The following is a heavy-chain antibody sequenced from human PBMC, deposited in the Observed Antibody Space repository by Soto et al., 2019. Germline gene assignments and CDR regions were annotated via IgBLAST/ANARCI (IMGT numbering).Heavy chain of an antibody. CDR3: AKDRAILWFGSPQYYYGMDV. CDR2: ISYDGSNK. CDR1: GFTFSSYG. J-gene: IGHJ6*02. V-gene: IGHV3-30*18. Sequence: GGSLRLSCAASGFTFSSYGMHWVRQAPGKGLEWVAVISYDGSNKYYADSVKGRFTISRDNSKNTLYLQMNSLRAEDTAVYYCAKDRAILWFGSPQYYYGMDVWGQGTTVTVSS. D-gene: IGHD3-10*01.